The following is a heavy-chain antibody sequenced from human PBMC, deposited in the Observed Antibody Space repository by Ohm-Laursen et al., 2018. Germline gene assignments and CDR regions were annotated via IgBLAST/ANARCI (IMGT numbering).Heavy chain of an antibody. D-gene: IGHD3-22*01. CDR1: GGSFSGYY. J-gene: IGHJ4*02. Sequence: SETLSLTCAVYGGSFSGYYWSWIRQPPGKGLEWIGEINHSGSTNYNPSLKSRFTISVDTSKNQFSLKLSSVTAADTAVYYCARVLARYYDSRGYGYRGQGTLVTVSS. V-gene: IGHV4-34*01. CDR3: ARVLARYYDSRGYGY. CDR2: INHSGST.